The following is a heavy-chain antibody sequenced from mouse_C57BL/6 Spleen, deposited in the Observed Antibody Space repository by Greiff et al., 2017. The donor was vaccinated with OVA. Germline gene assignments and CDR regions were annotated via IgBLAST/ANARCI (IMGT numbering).Heavy chain of an antibody. CDR2: IYPGSGNT. CDR1: GYTFTDYY. V-gene: IGHV1-76*01. Sequence: QVHVKQSGAELVRPGASVKLSCKASGYTFTDYYINWVKQRPGQGLEWIARIYPGSGNTYYNEKFKGKATLTAEKSSSTAYMQLSSLTSEDSAVYFCARDDSYAMDYWGQGTSVTVSS. D-gene: IGHD2-12*01. J-gene: IGHJ4*01. CDR3: ARDDSYAMDY.